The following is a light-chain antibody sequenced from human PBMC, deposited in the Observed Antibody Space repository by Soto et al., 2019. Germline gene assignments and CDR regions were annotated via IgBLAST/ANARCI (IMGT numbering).Light chain of an antibody. CDR3: SSYTSTSTYV. J-gene: IGLJ1*01. CDR2: DVS. Sequence: QSALTQPASVSGSPGQSIAISCTGTSSDVGSYNYVSWYQQHPGKAPKLMIYDVSNRPSGVSDRFSGSKSGNTASLTISGLQADDEADHYCSSYTSTSTYVFGTGTKLTVL. CDR1: SSDVGSYNY. V-gene: IGLV2-14*01.